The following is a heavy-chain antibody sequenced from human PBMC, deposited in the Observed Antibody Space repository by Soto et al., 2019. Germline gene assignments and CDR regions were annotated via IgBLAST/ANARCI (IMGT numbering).Heavy chain of an antibody. CDR3: AKLNSPYDGSAYYYFDY. Sequence: GGSLRLSCEASGFTFTSYAMTWVRQAPGKGLEWVSTISGTGGTTYYADSVKGRFTISRDNSKNTLYLQMNSPRAEDTAVYYCAKLNSPYDGSAYYYFDYWGQGTLVTVSS. V-gene: IGHV3-23*01. CDR1: GFTFTSYA. CDR2: ISGTGGTT. J-gene: IGHJ4*02. D-gene: IGHD3-22*01.